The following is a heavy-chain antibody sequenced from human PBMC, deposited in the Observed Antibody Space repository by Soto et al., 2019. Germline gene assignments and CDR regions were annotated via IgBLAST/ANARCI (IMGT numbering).Heavy chain of an antibody. J-gene: IGHJ5*02. CDR3: ARVDYGDYLNWFDP. D-gene: IGHD4-17*01. CDR2: INHSGST. Sequence: SETLSLPCAVYGGPFSGYYWSWIRQPPGKGLEWIGEINHSGSTNYNPSLKSRVTISVDTSKNQFSLKLSSVTAADTAVYYCARVDYGDYLNWFDPWGQGTLVTVSS. V-gene: IGHV4-34*01. CDR1: GGPFSGYY.